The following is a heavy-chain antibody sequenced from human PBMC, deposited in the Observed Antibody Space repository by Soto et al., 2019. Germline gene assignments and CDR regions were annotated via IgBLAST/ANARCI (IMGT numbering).Heavy chain of an antibody. CDR2: ISGSGGST. J-gene: IGHJ4*02. V-gene: IGHV3-23*01. Sequence: GGSLRLSCAGSGFTFSSYAMSWVRQAPGKGLEWVSAISGSGGSTYYADSVKGRFTISRDNSKNTLYLQMNSLRAEDTAVYYCAKGGVHYYDSSGYYYYWGQGTLVTVSS. CDR3: AKGGVHYYDSSGYYYY. D-gene: IGHD3-22*01. CDR1: GFTFSSYA.